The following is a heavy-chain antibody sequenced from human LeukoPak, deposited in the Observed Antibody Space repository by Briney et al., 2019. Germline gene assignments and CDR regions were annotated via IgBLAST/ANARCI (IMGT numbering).Heavy chain of an antibody. D-gene: IGHD3-16*02. V-gene: IGHV3-21*04. J-gene: IGHJ3*02. CDR3: ARDNVMITFGGVIAHDAFDI. CDR2: ISSSSSYI. Sequence: GGSLRLSCAASGFTFSSYSMNWVRQAPGKGLEWVSSISSSSSYIYYADSVKGRFTISRDNSKNTLYLQMNSLRAEDTAVYYCARDNVMITFGGVIAHDAFDIWGQGTMVTVSS. CDR1: GFTFSSYS.